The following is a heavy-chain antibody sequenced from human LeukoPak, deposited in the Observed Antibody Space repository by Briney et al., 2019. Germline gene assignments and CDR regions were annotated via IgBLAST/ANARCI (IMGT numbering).Heavy chain of an antibody. CDR3: ARDRAYDILTGYPYR. D-gene: IGHD3-9*01. Sequence: SETLSLTCAVYGGSFSGYYWSWIRQPPGKGLEWIGEINHSGSTNYNPSLKSRVTISVDTSKNQFSLKLSSVTAADTAVYYCARDRAYDILTGYPYRWGQGTLVTVSS. V-gene: IGHV4-34*01. J-gene: IGHJ5*02. CDR2: INHSGST. CDR1: GGSFSGYY.